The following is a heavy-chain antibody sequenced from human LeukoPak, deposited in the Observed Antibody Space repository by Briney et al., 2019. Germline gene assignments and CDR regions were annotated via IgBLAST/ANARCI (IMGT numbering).Heavy chain of an antibody. CDR3: ASRSQTGAFDI. CDR1: GYSFTNYW. D-gene: IGHD2-15*01. CDR2: IYPGDSDA. Sequence: GESLKISCKGSGYSFTNYWIAWVRQMPEKGLEWMGVIYPGDSDARYSPSFQGQVTISADKSISTAYLQWSSLKASDTAMYYCASRSQTGAFDIWGQGTLVTVSS. V-gene: IGHV5-51*01. J-gene: IGHJ3*02.